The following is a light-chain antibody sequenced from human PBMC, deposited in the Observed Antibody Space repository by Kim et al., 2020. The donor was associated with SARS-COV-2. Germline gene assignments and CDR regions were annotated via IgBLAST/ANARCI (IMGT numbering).Light chain of an antibody. J-gene: IGKJ2*01. CDR2: GAS. V-gene: IGKV3-20*01. Sequence: SPGARATLSGRASQSVSSSYLAWYQQKPGQAPRLLIYGASSRATGIPDRFSGSGSGTDFTLTISRLEPEDFAVYYCQQYGSSPRYTFGQGTKLEIK. CDR3: QQYGSSPRYT. CDR1: QSVSSSY.